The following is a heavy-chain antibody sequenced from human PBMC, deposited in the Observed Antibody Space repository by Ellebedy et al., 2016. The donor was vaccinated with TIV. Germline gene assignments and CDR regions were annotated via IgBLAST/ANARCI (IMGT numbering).Heavy chain of an antibody. Sequence: ASVKVSCKASGYTLTHYALNWVRQAPGQGLEWMGWINTDTGIPMYAQGFTGRFVFSMDISVSMAYLQISGLKAEDTAVYYCVRVRTHRGSDTSPDLVYYMDIWGKGTAVTVSS. D-gene: IGHD1-26*01. V-gene: IGHV7-4-1*04. J-gene: IGHJ6*03. CDR3: VRVRTHRGSDTSPDLVYYMDI. CDR2: INTDTGIP. CDR1: GYTLTHYA.